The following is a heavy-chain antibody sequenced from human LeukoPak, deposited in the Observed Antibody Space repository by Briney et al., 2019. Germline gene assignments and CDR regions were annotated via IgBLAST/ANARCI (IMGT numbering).Heavy chain of an antibody. J-gene: IGHJ4*02. D-gene: IGHD5-24*01. CDR3: AKDGRDGYNYPSYYFDY. Sequence: GGSLRLSCAASGFTFSSYAMSWVRQAPGKGLEWVAVISYDGSNKYYADSVKGRFTISRDNSKNTLYLQMNSLRAEDTAVYYCAKDGRDGYNYPSYYFDYWGQGTLVTVSS. CDR2: ISYDGSNK. CDR1: GFTFSSYA. V-gene: IGHV3-30-3*01.